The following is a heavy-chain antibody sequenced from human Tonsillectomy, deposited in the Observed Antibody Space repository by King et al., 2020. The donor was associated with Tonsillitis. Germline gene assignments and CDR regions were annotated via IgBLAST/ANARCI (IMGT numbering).Heavy chain of an antibody. CDR2: IYYSGTT. Sequence: VQLQESGPGLVKPSETLSLTCTVSGGSFSSYYWSWIRQPPGKGLEWIGYIYYSGTTNYNPSLKSRVTISVDTSKNQFSLKLNSVTAADTAVYYCARADGGYDILTGYYNYYYYYMDVWGKGTTVTVSS. CDR1: GGSFSSYY. D-gene: IGHD3-9*01. V-gene: IGHV4-59*01. J-gene: IGHJ6*03. CDR3: ARADGGYDILTGYYNYYYYYMDV.